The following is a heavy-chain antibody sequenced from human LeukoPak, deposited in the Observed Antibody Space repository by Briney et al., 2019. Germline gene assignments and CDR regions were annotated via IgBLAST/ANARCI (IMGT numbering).Heavy chain of an antibody. CDR1: GYTFTSYH. CDR2: INPTSGST. Sequence: ASVKVSCKASGYTFTSYHMHWVRLAPGQGLEWMGIINPTSGSTTYAQKFQDRVTMTRDTSTTTVYMDLSSLRSEDTAVYYCARALPDGYNPTTSCFGYWGQGTLVTVSS. CDR3: ARALPDGYNPTTSCFGY. V-gene: IGHV1-46*01. D-gene: IGHD5-24*01. J-gene: IGHJ4*02.